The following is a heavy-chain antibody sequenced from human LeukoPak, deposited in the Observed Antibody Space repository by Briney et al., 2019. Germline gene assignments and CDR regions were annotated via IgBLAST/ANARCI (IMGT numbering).Heavy chain of an antibody. CDR1: GGSISSGSYY. Sequence: SETLSLTCTVSGGSISSGSYYWSWIRQPAGKGLEWIGRIYTSGSTNYNPSLKSRVTISVDTSKNQFSLKLGSVTAADTAVYYCAREVVTMVRGVIVDYWGQGTLVTVSS. J-gene: IGHJ4*02. D-gene: IGHD3-10*01. V-gene: IGHV4-61*02. CDR2: IYTSGST. CDR3: AREVVTMVRGVIVDY.